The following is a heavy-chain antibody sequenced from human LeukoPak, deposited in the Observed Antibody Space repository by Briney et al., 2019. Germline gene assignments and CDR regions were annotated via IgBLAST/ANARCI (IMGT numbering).Heavy chain of an antibody. D-gene: IGHD3-3*01. J-gene: IGHJ5*02. CDR1: GGSFSGYY. Sequence: SETLSLTCAVYGGSFSGYYWSWIRQPPGKGLEWIGEINHSGSTNYNPSLKSRVTISVDTSKNQFSLKLSSVTAADTAVYYCARGLTNYYDFWSGYPARSWFDPWGQGTLVTVSS. V-gene: IGHV4-34*01. CDR2: INHSGST. CDR3: ARGLTNYYDFWSGYPARSWFDP.